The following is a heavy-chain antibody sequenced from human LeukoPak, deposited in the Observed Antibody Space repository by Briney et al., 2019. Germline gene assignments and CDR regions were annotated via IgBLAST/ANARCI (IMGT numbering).Heavy chain of an antibody. J-gene: IGHJ4*02. CDR2: ISGSGGST. CDR3: AKNPHPLYYDSSGYYH. D-gene: IGHD3-22*01. CDR1: GFTFSSYA. Sequence: GGSLRLSCAASGFTFSSYAMSWVRQAPGKGLEWVSAISGSGGSTYYADSVKGRFTISRDNSKNTLYLQMNSLRAEDTAVYYCAKNPHPLYYDSSGYYHWGQGTLVTVSS. V-gene: IGHV3-23*01.